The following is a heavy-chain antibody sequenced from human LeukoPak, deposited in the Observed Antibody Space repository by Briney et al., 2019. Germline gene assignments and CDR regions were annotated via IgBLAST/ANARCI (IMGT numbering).Heavy chain of an antibody. CDR3: ARDRNPVDY. Sequence: ASVKVSCKASGYTFTGYYMHWVRQATGQGLERMGWMNPNSGNTGYAQKFQGRVTMTRNTSISTAYMELSSLRSEDTAVYYCARDRNPVDYWGQGTLVTVSS. CDR1: GYTFTGYY. J-gene: IGHJ4*02. V-gene: IGHV1-8*02. CDR2: MNPNSGNT.